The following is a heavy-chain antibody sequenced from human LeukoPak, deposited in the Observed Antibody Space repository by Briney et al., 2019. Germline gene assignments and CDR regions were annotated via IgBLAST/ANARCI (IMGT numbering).Heavy chain of an antibody. Sequence: GASVKLSCAASGYTFTGYYIHWVRQAPGQGLELMGWINPNSGGTNYAQKFQGRVTMTRDTSISAVYMELSRLRSDDTAVYYCARDGRDGYNLVHYWGQGTLVTVSS. V-gene: IGHV1-2*02. CDR3: ARDGRDGYNLVHY. J-gene: IGHJ4*02. D-gene: IGHD5-24*01. CDR2: INPNSGGT. CDR1: GYTFTGYY.